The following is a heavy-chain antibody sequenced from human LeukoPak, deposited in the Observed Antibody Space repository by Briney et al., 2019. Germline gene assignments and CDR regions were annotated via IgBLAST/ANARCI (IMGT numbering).Heavy chain of an antibody. D-gene: IGHD3-9*01. V-gene: IGHV3-21*01. Sequence: GGSLRLSCAASGFTFSTYSMHWVRQAPGKGLEWVSSISSSSSYIYYADSVKGRFTISRDKSKNTLYLQMNSLRDEDTAVYYCAKDRRRDDVLTGSFSDWGQGTLVTVSS. CDR1: GFTFSTYS. CDR2: ISSSSSYI. J-gene: IGHJ4*02. CDR3: AKDRRRDDVLTGSFSD.